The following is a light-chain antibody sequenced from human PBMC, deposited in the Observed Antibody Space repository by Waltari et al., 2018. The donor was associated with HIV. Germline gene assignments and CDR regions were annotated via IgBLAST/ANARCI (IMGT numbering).Light chain of an antibody. CDR3: QQFNSYPNT. CDR1: QGIAHA. CDR2: DAS. J-gene: IGKJ4*01. Sequence: AIQLTQSPSSLSASVGDRVTLTCRASQGIAHALAWYQQKPGKPPKVLIFDASNLEGGVSSRFSGSGSGTEFTLTINSLQPEDFATYFCQQFNSYPNTFGRGTKVEIK. V-gene: IGKV1-13*02.